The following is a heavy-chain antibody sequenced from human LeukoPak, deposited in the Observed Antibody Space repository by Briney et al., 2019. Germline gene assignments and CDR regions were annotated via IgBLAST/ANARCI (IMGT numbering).Heavy chain of an antibody. V-gene: IGHV4-59*12. CDR2: IYYSGST. J-gene: IGHJ4*02. D-gene: IGHD3-9*01. CDR1: GGSISSYY. CDR3: ARGLKYYDILTGYPSHFDY. Sequence: KPSETLSLTCTVSGGSISSYYWSWIRQPPGKGLEWIGYIYYSGSTNYNPSLKSRVTISVDTSKNQFSLKLSSVTAADTAVYYCARGLKYYDILTGYPSHFDYWGQGTLVTVPS.